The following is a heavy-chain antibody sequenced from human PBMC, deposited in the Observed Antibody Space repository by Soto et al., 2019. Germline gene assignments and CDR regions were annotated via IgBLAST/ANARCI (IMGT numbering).Heavy chain of an antibody. CDR3: ARLPTDAFDI. J-gene: IGHJ3*02. CDR2: IYYSGST. CDR1: GVSISRYY. Sequence: SETLALTCTVSGVSISRYYWSWIRQPPGKGLEWIGYIYYSGSTNYNPSLKSRVTISVDTSKNQFSLKLSSVTAADTAVYYCARLPTDAFDIWGQGTMVTVSS. V-gene: IGHV4-59*12. D-gene: IGHD2-2*01.